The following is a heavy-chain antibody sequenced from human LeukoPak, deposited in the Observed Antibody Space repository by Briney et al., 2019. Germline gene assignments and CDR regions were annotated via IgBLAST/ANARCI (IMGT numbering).Heavy chain of an antibody. CDR1: GFTFSSYI. CDR2: ISSRSSYI. V-gene: IGHV3-21*01. Sequence: GGSLRLSCAASGFTFSSYIMNWVRQAPGKGLEWVSSISSRSSYIYYADSVKGRFTISRDNAKNSLYLQMNSLRAEDTAVYYCARGYCSSTSCYVPYLVPHYYCYGMDVWGQGTTVTVSS. D-gene: IGHD2-2*01. CDR3: ARGYCSSTSCYVPYLVPHYYCYGMDV. J-gene: IGHJ6*02.